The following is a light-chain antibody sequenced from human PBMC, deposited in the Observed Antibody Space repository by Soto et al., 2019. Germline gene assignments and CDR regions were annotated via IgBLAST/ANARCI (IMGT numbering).Light chain of an antibody. CDR2: AAS. Sequence: DLQMTQSPSSLSASVGDRVTIACRASQSISTFLNWYQQKPGKAPKLLISAASSLHRGVPSTFSGSGSGTDFTLTISSLQPEDFATYYCQQSYSTPFTFGPGTKVDI. V-gene: IGKV1-39*01. CDR3: QQSYSTPFT. J-gene: IGKJ3*01. CDR1: QSISTF.